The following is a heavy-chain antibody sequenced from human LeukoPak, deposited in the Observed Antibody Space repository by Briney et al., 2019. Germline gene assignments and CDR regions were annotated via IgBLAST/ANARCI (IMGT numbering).Heavy chain of an antibody. CDR2: IHTSGST. Sequence: PSETLSLTCTVSGGSISSGNYYWSWIRQPAGKTLEWIGRIHTSGSTNYNPSLKSRVSISIDTSKNQFSLKLSSVTAADTAVYYCARDRDTAMPYYFDSWGQGTLVTASS. CDR1: GGSISSGNYY. V-gene: IGHV4-61*02. J-gene: IGHJ4*02. CDR3: ARDRDTAMPYYFDS. D-gene: IGHD5-18*01.